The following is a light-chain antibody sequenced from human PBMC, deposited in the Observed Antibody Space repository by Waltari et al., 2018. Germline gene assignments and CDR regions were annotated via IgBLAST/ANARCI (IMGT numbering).Light chain of an antibody. CDR3: ASYASTRKV. V-gene: IGLV2-8*01. CDR2: GVD. CDR1: SRDVGGYNY. J-gene: IGLJ3*02. Sequence: QSALTQPPSASGSPGQSVTIYCTGSSRDVGGYNYVSWYQQHPGKAPKRMIYGVDKRPSGVPDRFAGSKSGNTASLTVSGLQAEDEADYFCASYASTRKVFGGGTKLTVL.